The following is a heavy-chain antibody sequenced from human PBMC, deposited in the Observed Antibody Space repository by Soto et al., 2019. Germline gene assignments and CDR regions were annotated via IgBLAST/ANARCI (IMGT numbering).Heavy chain of an antibody. CDR3: GRLARGAAGGTF. J-gene: IGHJ4*02. CDR2: IKQDRSEK. V-gene: IGHV3-7*03. CDR1: GFTFSSYY. D-gene: IGHD6-13*01. Sequence: EVQLVESGGGLVQPGRSLSLSCVASGFTFSSYYLMWPRQVPGSAREWMAKIKQDRSEKSYVYSVRGPFTISRDNAEESVYMRLDSLSEASTAVYFCGRLARGAAGGTFWGQGPVVTVSS.